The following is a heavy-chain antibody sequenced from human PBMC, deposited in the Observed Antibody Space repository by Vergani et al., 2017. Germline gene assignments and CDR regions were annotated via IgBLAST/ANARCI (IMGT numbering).Heavy chain of an antibody. CDR1: GFSFRNAW. CDR2: INSTFDRGTT. D-gene: IGHD2-21*01. V-gene: IGHV3-15*07. J-gene: IGHJ6*02. Sequence: EVQLVESGGGIVKPGGSLRLSCVASGFSFRNAWMNWVRRTPGKGLEWVGRINSTFDRGTTDHAAAVKCRFTISRDESKNTLFLQMNGQKTKDIGEYYCTPGPRYCGDGSCYWVREHHYYGMDVWGQGTTVTVSS. CDR3: TPGPRYCGDGSCYWVREHHYYGMDV.